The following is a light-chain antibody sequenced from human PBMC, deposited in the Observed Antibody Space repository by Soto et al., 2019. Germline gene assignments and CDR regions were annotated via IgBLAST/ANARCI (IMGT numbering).Light chain of an antibody. J-gene: IGKJ4*01. CDR1: QGISSY. Sequence: DIPISQSRSTLSASVGDRVTITCRASQGISSYLAWYQQKPGKAPKLLIYAASTLQSGVPSRFSGSGSGTEFTLTISSLQPEDFATYYCQQLNSYPFTFGGGSKADIK. V-gene: IGKV1-9*01. CDR3: QQLNSYPFT. CDR2: AAS.